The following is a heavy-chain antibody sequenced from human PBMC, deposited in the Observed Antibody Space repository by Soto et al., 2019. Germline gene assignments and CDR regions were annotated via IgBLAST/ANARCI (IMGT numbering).Heavy chain of an antibody. V-gene: IGHV2-5*02. CDR1: GFSLSTSEVG. D-gene: IGHD3-10*01. CDR3: AHSRYYGSGHLYYSHY. CDR2: IYWDDDK. Sequence: QITLKESGPTLVKPTQTLTLTCTFSGFSLSTSEVGVGWIRQPPGKALEWLALIYWDDDKRYSPSLKSRLTITQDASKNQVVLTMANVDPVDTATYYCAHSRYYGSGHLYYSHYWGQGTLVTVSS. J-gene: IGHJ4*02.